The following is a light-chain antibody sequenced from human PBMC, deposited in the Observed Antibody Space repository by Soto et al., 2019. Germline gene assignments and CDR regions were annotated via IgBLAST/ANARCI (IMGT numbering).Light chain of an antibody. CDR3: QQYGSSGT. CDR1: QSVSSN. CDR2: GAS. Sequence: IVLTQSPANLSASPGERATLSCRASQSVSSNLAWYKQKPGQAPRLLIYGASNRATGIPDRFSGSGSGTLFTLTISRMEPEYFAVYYCQQYGSSGTFGQGTKVDIK. J-gene: IGKJ1*01. V-gene: IGKV3-20*01.